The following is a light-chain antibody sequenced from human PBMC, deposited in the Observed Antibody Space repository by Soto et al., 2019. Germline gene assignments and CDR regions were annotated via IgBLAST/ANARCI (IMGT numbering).Light chain of an antibody. CDR3: QQYDNYPLT. J-gene: IGKJ4*01. CDR2: NAS. V-gene: IGKV1-9*01. Sequence: DIQLTQYPSSLSASVGDTVTITCRASQTISTYLLWYHQKPGRAPNLLIYNASTLHSGVPSKFSGSGSGTEFTLTIDSLQPDDFATYYCQQYDNYPLTFGGGTKVDNK. CDR1: QTISTY.